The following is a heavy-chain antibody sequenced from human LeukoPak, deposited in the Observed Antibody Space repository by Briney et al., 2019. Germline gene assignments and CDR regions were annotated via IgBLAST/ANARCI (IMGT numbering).Heavy chain of an antibody. V-gene: IGHV4-34*01. J-gene: IGHJ2*01. CDR2: INHSGST. CDR1: GFTFSSYA. D-gene: IGHD5-18*01. Sequence: GSLRLSCAASGFTFSSYAMSWVRQAPGKGLEWIGEINHSGSTNYNPSLKSRVTISVDTSKNQFSLKLSSVTAADTAVYYCARGRVTAMVARYWYFDLWGRGTLVTVSS. CDR3: ARGRVTAMVARYWYFDL.